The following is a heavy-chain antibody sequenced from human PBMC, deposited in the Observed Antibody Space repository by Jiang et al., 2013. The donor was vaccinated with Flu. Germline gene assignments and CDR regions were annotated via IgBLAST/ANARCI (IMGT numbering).Heavy chain of an antibody. V-gene: IGHV3-11*03. CDR2: ISSSSSYT. D-gene: IGHD4-23*01. Sequence: VQLLESGGGLVKPGGSLRLSCAASGFTFSDYCMSWIRQAPGKGLEWISYISSSSSYTDYADSVKGRFTISRDDAKNSLYLQMNSLRAEDTAVYYCARTHYGGKLEPFDYWGQGTLVTVSS. J-gene: IGHJ4*02. CDR1: GFTFSDYC. CDR3: ARTHYGGKLEPFDY.